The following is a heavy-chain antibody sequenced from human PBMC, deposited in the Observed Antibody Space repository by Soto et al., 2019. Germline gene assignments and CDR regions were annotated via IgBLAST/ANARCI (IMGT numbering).Heavy chain of an antibody. D-gene: IGHD5-12*01. Sequence: KTSETLSLTCTVSDGSVSSGSYYWTWIRQPPGKGLEWIGYIYSSGSTLYNPSLKSRVIISVGTSMNQFSLKLSSVTAADTAVYYCARDSLALFDSWGQGTLVTVSS. CDR3: ARDSLALFDS. V-gene: IGHV4-61*01. CDR1: DGSVSSGSYY. J-gene: IGHJ4*02. CDR2: IYSSGST.